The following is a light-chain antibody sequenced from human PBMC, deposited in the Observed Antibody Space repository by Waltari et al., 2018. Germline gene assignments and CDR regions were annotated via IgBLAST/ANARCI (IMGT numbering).Light chain of an antibody. V-gene: IGLV3-21*01. Sequence: SYVLTQPPSASEAPGKTARITCGGDNIGSKSVQWYQQKAGQAPLLLIYYGSDRPSGIPERFSGSNSENAATLTISRVEVAEEAAYYCQVWDSNSDLVVFGGGTKLTVL. CDR1: NIGSKS. CDR2: YGS. J-gene: IGLJ2*01. CDR3: QVWDSNSDLVV.